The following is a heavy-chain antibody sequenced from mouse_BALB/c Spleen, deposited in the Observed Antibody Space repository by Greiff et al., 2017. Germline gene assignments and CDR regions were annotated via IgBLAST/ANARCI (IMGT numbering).Heavy chain of an antibody. D-gene: IGHD2-14*01. V-gene: IGHV5-6-5*01. CDR3: AREGVHYYAMDY. J-gene: IGHJ4*01. CDR2: ISSGGST. Sequence: EVKLMESGGGLVKPGGSLKLSCAASGFTFSSYAMSWVRQTPEKRLEWVASISSGGSTYYPDSVKGRFTISRDNARNILYLQMSSLRSEDTAMYYCAREGVHYYAMDYWGQGTSVTVSS. CDR1: GFTFSSYA.